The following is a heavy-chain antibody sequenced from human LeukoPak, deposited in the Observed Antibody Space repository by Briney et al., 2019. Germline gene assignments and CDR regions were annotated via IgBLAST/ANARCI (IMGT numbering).Heavy chain of an antibody. Sequence: GGSLRLSCAASGFTFSSYAIHWVRQAPGKGLEWVAVISYDGSNKYYADSVKGRFTISRDNSKNTLYLQMNSLRAEDMAVYYCAARIAAAGLFDYWGQGTLVTVSS. CDR2: ISYDGSNK. CDR1: GFTFSSYA. V-gene: IGHV3-30-3*01. CDR3: AARIAAAGLFDY. J-gene: IGHJ4*02. D-gene: IGHD6-13*01.